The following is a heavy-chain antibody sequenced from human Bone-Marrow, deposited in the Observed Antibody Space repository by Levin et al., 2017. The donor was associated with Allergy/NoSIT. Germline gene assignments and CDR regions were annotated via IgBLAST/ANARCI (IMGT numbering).Heavy chain of an antibody. CDR1: GYTFTGYY. J-gene: IGHJ4*02. CDR3: VRGGPITMILVVITTGLDH. V-gene: IGHV1-2*02. D-gene: IGHD3-22*01. Sequence: ASVKVSCKTSGYTFTGYYMHWVRQAPGQGLEWMGWINPNSGGTNYAQKFQGRVTLTRDTSISTAYMELSRLRSDDTAVYYCVRGGPITMILVVITTGLDHWGQGTLVTVSS. CDR2: INPNSGGT.